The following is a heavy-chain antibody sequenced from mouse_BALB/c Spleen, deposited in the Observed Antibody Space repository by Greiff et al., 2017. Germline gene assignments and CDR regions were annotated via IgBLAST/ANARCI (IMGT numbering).Heavy chain of an antibody. CDR2: ISSGSSTI. CDR3: ARSSGNYEFAY. J-gene: IGHJ3*01. CDR1: GFTFSSFG. Sequence: EVKLQESGGGLVQPGGSRKLSCAASGFTFSSFGMHWVRQAPEKGLEWVAYISSGSSTIYYADTVKGRFTISRDNPKNTLFLQMTSLRSEDTAMYYCARSSGNYEFAYWGQGTLVTVSA. D-gene: IGHD2-1*01. V-gene: IGHV5-17*02.